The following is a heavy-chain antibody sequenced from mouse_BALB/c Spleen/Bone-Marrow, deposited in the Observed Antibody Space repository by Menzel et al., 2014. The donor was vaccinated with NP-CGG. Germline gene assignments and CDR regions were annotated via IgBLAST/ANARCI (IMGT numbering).Heavy chain of an antibody. J-gene: IGHJ4*01. V-gene: IGHV5-4*02. CDR2: ISDGGSYT. D-gene: IGHD2-1*01. CDR1: GFTFXDYY. CDR3: ARDGNYYAMDY. Sequence: DVQLQESGGGLVKPGGSLKLSCAASGFTFXDYYMYWVRQTPEKRLEWVATISDGGSYTYYPDSVKGRFTISRDNAKNDLYLQMSSLKSGDTAMYYCARDGNYYAMDYWGQGTSVTVSS.